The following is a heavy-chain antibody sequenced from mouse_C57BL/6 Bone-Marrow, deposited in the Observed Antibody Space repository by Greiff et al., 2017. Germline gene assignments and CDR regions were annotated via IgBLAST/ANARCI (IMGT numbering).Heavy chain of an antibody. V-gene: IGHV14-3*01. J-gene: IGHJ2*01. CDR3: ARVYYCRSSFDY. CDR2: IDPANGST. D-gene: IGHD1-1*01. CDR1: GFNIKNTY. Sequence: EVQVVESVAELVRPGASVKLSCTASGFNIKNTYMHWVKQRPEQGLEWIGRIDPANGSTNYAQKFQGKATLTADTSSNTAYLQLSSLTCDDTAIYYGARVYYCRSSFDYWGQGTTLTVSS.